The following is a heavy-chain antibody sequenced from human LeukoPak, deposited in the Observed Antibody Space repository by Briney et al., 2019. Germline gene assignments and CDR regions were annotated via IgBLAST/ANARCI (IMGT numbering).Heavy chain of an antibody. V-gene: IGHV5-51*01. Sequence: PGESLKISCKGSRYSFTTYWIGWVRQLPGKGLEWMGIIYPGDSDTRYSPSFQGQVSISADKSISTAYLQWSSLKASDTAMYYCARGGGALPSAFDIWGRGTMVTVSS. CDR2: IYPGDSDT. D-gene: IGHD2-15*01. CDR1: RYSFTTYW. J-gene: IGHJ3*02. CDR3: ARGGGALPSAFDI.